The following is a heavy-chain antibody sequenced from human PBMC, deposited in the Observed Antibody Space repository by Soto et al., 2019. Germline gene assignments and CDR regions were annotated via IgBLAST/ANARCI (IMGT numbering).Heavy chain of an antibody. CDR1: GGSFRSFA. J-gene: IGHJ6*02. Sequence: QVRLVQSGAEVRKPGSSVKVSCKASGGSFRSFAISWVRQAPGQGLEWMGAIIHRFGTANSAQKFQGRLTITADDSTSTTSMELSSLRSDDTAMYYCARDRDAVVVPDGGPSCLGMDVWGQGTSVTVSS. CDR2: IIHRFGTA. CDR3: ARDRDAVVVPDGGPSCLGMDV. D-gene: IGHD2-21*01. V-gene: IGHV1-69*01.